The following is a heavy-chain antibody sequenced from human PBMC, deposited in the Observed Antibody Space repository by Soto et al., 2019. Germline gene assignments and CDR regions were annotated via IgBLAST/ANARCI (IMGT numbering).Heavy chain of an antibody. Sequence: PGGSLSLSCAASGFTFSGSAMHWVRQASGKGLEWVGRIRSKANSYATAYAASVKGRFTISRDDSKNTAYLQMNSLKTEDTAVYYCTRYYDFWSGYSYGMDVWGQGTTVTVSS. CDR2: IRSKANSYAT. V-gene: IGHV3-73*01. D-gene: IGHD3-3*01. J-gene: IGHJ6*02. CDR1: GFTFSGSA. CDR3: TRYYDFWSGYSYGMDV.